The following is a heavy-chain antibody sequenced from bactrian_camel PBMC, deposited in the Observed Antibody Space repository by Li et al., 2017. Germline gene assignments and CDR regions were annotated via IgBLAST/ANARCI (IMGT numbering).Heavy chain of an antibody. D-gene: IGHD6*01. CDR2: IYAGGVPT. J-gene: IGHJ4*01. V-gene: IGHV3S1*01. Sequence: QLVESGGGLVQAGGSLRLSCAASGYIFSSYCMGWFRQAPGKEREGVAAIYAGGVPTYADSVKGRFTISQDNAKNTMYLQMNSLKFSDSGVYYCATAVAGFTLSPTACRTASNILGQGTQVTVSP. CDR1: GYIFSSYC.